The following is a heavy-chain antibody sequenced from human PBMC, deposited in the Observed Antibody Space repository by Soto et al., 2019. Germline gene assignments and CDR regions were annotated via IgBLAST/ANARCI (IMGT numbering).Heavy chain of an antibody. Sequence: QVQLVQSGAEVKKPGASVKVSCKASGYTFTSYGISWVRQAPGQGLEWLGWISAYNGNTNYAEKLQGRVTMTKDTSTSTACMERSSLRSDDTAVYYCAGGWFGEVVYYFDYWGQGTLVTVSS. CDR2: ISAYNGNT. CDR3: AGGWFGEVVYYFDY. V-gene: IGHV1-18*01. J-gene: IGHJ4*02. D-gene: IGHD3-10*01. CDR1: GYTFTSYG.